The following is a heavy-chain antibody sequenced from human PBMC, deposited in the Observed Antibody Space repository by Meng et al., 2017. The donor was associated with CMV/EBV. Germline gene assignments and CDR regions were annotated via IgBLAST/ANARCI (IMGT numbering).Heavy chain of an antibody. CDR1: GGSFSGYY. CDR2: INHSGST. Sequence: SQTRSLTCAVYGGSFSGYYWSWIRQPPGKGLEWIGEINHSGSTNYNPSLKSRVTTSVDTSKNQFSLKLSSVTAADTAVYYCATLYSGSYYYYYYYYGMDVWGQGTTVTVSS. V-gene: IGHV4-34*01. D-gene: IGHD3-10*01. J-gene: IGHJ6*02. CDR3: ATLYSGSYYYYYYYYGMDV.